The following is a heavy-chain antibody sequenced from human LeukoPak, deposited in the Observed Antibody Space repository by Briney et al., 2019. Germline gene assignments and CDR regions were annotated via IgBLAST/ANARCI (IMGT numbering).Heavy chain of an antibody. CDR3: ARGRRVVVVVAAIPSMDV. J-gene: IGHJ6*03. V-gene: IGHV4-34*01. Sequence: SETLSLTCAVYGGSFCGYYWSWIRPPPGKGLEWIGEINHSGSTNYNPSLKSRVTISVDTSKNQFSLKLSSVTAADTAVYYCARGRRVVVVVAAIPSMDVWGKGTTVTVSS. CDR2: INHSGST. CDR1: GGSFCGYY. D-gene: IGHD2-15*01.